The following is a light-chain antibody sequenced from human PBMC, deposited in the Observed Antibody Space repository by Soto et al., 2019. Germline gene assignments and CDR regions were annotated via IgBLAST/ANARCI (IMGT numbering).Light chain of an antibody. CDR2: DVS. Sequence: QSVLTQPASVSGSPGQSNTISCTGTSSDVGDYNYVSWYQQHPGKAPKLMIYDVSNRPSGVSNRFSGSKSGNTASLTVSGLQAEDEADYYCSSYTSSSTLVFGGGTKLTVL. CDR3: SSYTSSSTLV. V-gene: IGLV2-14*01. CDR1: SSDVGDYNY. J-gene: IGLJ2*01.